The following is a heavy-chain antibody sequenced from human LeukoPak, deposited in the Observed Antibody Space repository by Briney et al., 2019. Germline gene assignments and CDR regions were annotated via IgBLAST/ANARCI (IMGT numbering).Heavy chain of an antibody. D-gene: IGHD6-13*01. CDR2: INHSGST. J-gene: IGHJ5*02. CDR3: ARVKAAAGNRNWFDP. V-gene: IGHV4-34*01. Sequence: SETLSLTCAVYGVSFSGYYWSWIRQPPGKGLEWIGEINHSGSTNYNPSLKSRVTISVDTSKNQFSLKLSSVTAADTAVYYCARVKAAAGNRNWFDPWGQGTLVTVSS. CDR1: GVSFSGYY.